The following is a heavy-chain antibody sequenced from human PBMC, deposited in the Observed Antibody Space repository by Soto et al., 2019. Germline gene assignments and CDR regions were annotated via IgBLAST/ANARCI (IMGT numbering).Heavy chain of an antibody. CDR1: GFTLDNYA. V-gene: IGHV3-23*01. CDR3: ARDPGISSGWYYFDY. Sequence: PGGSLRLSCAASGFTLDNYAMTWVRQAPGKGLEWVTAISGTDGSTYYADTVKGRFTISRDNAKNSLFLQLNSLRAEDTAMYYCARDPGISSGWYYFDYWGQGTLVTVSS. J-gene: IGHJ4*02. CDR2: ISGTDGST. D-gene: IGHD6-19*01.